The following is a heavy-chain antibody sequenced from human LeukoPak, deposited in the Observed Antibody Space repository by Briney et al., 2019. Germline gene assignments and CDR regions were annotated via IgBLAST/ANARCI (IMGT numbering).Heavy chain of an antibody. CDR3: AKDVALTTVTTFDY. Sequence: GGSLRLSCAASGFTFSSYAMSWARQAPGKGLEGVSAISGSGGSTYYADSVKGRFTISRDNSKNTLYLQMNSLRAEDTAVYYCAKDVALTTVTTFDYWGQGTLVTVSS. CDR2: ISGSGGST. V-gene: IGHV3-23*01. D-gene: IGHD4-17*01. CDR1: GFTFSSYA. J-gene: IGHJ4*02.